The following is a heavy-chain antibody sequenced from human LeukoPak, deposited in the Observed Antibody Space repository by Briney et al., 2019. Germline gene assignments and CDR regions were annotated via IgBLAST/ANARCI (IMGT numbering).Heavy chain of an antibody. J-gene: IGHJ6*04. CDR3: PRGRPHGV. CDR1: GYTFICYD. V-gene: IGHV1-8*01. Sequence: ASVTVSCKCTGYTFICYDINWVRQATGQGLEWMGWVNPSSGNTGYAQKFQGRVTMTRNTSIHTAYMYLSRLKYEDTAGCYCPRGRPHGVWGKGTAVTVSS. CDR2: VNPSSGNT.